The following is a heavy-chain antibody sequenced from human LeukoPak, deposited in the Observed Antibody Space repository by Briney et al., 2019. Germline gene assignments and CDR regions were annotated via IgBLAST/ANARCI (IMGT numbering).Heavy chain of an antibody. CDR2: ISGSGGST. CDR1: GFTFNTYA. CDR3: AKGKGSSSSSIDW. D-gene: IGHD2-15*01. V-gene: IGHV3-23*01. Sequence: GGSLRLSYAASGFTFNTYAMSWVRQAPGKGLEWVSAISGSGGSTYYADPVKGRFTISRDNSKNTLYLQIHSLRAEDTAVYYCAKGKGSSSSSIDWWGQGTLVTVSS. J-gene: IGHJ4*02.